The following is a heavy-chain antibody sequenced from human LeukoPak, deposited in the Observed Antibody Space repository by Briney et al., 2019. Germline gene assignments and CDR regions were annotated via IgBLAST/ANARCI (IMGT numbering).Heavy chain of an antibody. Sequence: GASVKVSCKASGYTFTGYYMHWVRQAPGQGLEWMGWINPNSGATDYAQKFQGRVTMTRDTSISTAYMEMNRLRSDDTAVYYCAREMYAVGATRGDYWGQGTLVTVSS. V-gene: IGHV1-2*02. CDR2: INPNSGAT. J-gene: IGHJ4*02. CDR3: AREMYAVGATRGDY. D-gene: IGHD1-26*01. CDR1: GYTFTGYY.